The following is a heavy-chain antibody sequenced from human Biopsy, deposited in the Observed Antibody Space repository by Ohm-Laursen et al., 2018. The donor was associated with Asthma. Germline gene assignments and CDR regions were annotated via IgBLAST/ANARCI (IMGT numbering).Heavy chain of an antibody. Sequence: SDTLSLTCVVSGDAMSTSGSYWGWIRQSPGKGLEWIGSIYYSGRTYYNPSLESRATISADTSKNHFSLKVTSVTAADTAVYYCARAVSSSSYWYFDLWGRGDLVTVS. CDR3: ARAVSSSSYWYFDL. CDR2: IYYSGRT. CDR1: GDAMSTSGSY. V-gene: IGHV4-39*02. D-gene: IGHD6-6*01. J-gene: IGHJ2*01.